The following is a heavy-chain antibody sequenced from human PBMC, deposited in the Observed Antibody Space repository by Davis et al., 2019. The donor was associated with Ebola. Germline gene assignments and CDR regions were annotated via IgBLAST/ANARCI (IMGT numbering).Heavy chain of an antibody. CDR3: AAADIVVVVDGTSYPHAFDT. J-gene: IGHJ3*02. V-gene: IGHV3-21*01. CDR2: ISSSSSYI. D-gene: IGHD2-15*01. Sequence: GESLKISCAASGFTFSSYSMNWVRQAPGKGLEWVSSISSSSSYIYYADSVKGRFTISRDNSRNTLDLQMNSLRAEDTAVYYCAAADIVVVVDGTSYPHAFDTWGQGTVVTVSS. CDR1: GFTFSSYS.